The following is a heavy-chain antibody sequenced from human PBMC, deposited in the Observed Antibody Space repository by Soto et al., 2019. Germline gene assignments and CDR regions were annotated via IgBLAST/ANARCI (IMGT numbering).Heavy chain of an antibody. CDR1: GFSLSTGGVG. J-gene: IGHJ6*02. CDR2: IYWDYDK. D-gene: IGHD2-21*02. CDR3: VHSRCGGDCLQSYSSHYYYGMDV. V-gene: IGHV2-5*02. Sequence: QITLKESGPTLVKPTQTLTLTCTISGFSLSTGGVGVGWIRQPPGKALEWLALIYWDYDKRYSPSLKSRLTLTQDTSKHQVVLTLINMDPVDTATYYCVHSRCGGDCLQSYSSHYYYGMDVWGQGTTVTVSS.